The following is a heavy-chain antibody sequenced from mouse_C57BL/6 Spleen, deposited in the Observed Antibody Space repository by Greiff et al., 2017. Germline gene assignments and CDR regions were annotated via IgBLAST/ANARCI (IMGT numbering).Heavy chain of an antibody. CDR1: GYTFTSYW. CDR2: IYPGNSDT. Sequence: VQLQQSGTVLARPGASVKMSCKTSGYTFTSYWMHWVKQRPGQGLEWIGAIYPGNSDTSYNQKFKGKAKLTAVTSARTAYMELSSLTNEDSAVYYCTRVYYGSSLPYWYFDVWGTGTTVTVSS. CDR3: TRVYYGSSLPYWYFDV. D-gene: IGHD1-1*01. J-gene: IGHJ1*03. V-gene: IGHV1-5*01.